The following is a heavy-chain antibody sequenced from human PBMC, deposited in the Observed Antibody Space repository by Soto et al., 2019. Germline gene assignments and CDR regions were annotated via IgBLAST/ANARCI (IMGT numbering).Heavy chain of an antibody. CDR1: GFSFDDFV. CDR3: AKGVATAVPALDY. V-gene: IGHV3-9*01. Sequence: GGSLRLSCVASGFSFDDFVMDWVRQRPGKGLEWVSSVSWNSGAKLYADSVKGRFAISRDSAKKSVYLQMNSLRPDDTAFYYCAKGVATAVPALDYWGQGTLVTVSS. J-gene: IGHJ4*02. CDR2: VSWNSGAK. D-gene: IGHD2-21*02.